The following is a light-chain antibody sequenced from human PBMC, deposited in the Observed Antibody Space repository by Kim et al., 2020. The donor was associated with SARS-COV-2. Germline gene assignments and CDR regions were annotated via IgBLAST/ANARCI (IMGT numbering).Light chain of an antibody. CDR3: QAWDSSIVV. CDR2: QDN. J-gene: IGLJ2*01. CDR1: KLGDKY. V-gene: IGLV3-1*01. Sequence: VSPGQTASITCSGDKLGDKYVCWYQQRPGQSPVLVIYQDNKRPSGIPVRFSGSNSGNTATLTISGTQAMDEADYYCQAWDSSIVVFGGGTQLTVL.